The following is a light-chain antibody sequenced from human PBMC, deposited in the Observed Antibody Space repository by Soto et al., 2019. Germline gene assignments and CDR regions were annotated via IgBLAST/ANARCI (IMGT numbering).Light chain of an antibody. CDR3: QHYDHLPPLS. CDR1: QDIKNY. CDR2: DAS. J-gene: IGKJ4*02. Sequence: DIQMTQSPSSLSASVGDRVTITCQASQDIKNYLNWYQQKPGKAPNLLIYDASNLKTGVPSRFXGGGSGAHFTFTISSLQPEDVATYYCQHYDHLPPLSFGGGTKVEIK. V-gene: IGKV1-33*01.